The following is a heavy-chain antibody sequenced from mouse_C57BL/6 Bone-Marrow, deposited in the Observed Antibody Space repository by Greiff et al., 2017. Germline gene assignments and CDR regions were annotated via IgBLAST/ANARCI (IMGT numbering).Heavy chain of an antibody. CDR3: AREAIYYDYDVGSFDY. CDR2: ISYDGSN. J-gene: IGHJ2*01. V-gene: IGHV3-6*01. Sequence: EVKLQESGPGLVKPSQSLSLTCSVTGYSITSGYYWNWIRQFPGNKLEWMGYISYDGSNNYNPSLKNRISITRDTSKNQFFLKLNSVTTEDTATYYCAREAIYYDYDVGSFDYWGQGTTLTVSS. CDR1: GYSITSGYY. D-gene: IGHD2-4*01.